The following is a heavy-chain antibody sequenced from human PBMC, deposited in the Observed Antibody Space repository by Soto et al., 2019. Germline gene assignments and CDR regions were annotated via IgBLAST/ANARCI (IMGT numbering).Heavy chain of an antibody. CDR2: INAGNGNT. J-gene: IGHJ4*02. Sequence: ASVKVSCKASGYTFTSYAMHWVRQAPGQRLEWMGWINAGNGNTKYSQKFQGRVTITRDTSASTAYMELSSLRSEDTAVYYCARPLQYSSSWYYFDYWGRGTLVTVSS. CDR1: GYTFTSYA. D-gene: IGHD6-13*01. CDR3: ARPLQYSSSWYYFDY. V-gene: IGHV1-3*01.